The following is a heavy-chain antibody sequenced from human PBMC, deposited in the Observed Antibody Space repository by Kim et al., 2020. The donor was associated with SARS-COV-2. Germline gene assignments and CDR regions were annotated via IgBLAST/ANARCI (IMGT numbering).Heavy chain of an antibody. Sequence: SEKYYVDSVKGRFTISRDNAKNSLYLQMNSLRAEDTAVYYCARKPYGMDVWGQGTTVTVSS. CDR3: ARKPYGMDV. V-gene: IGHV3-7*03. CDR2: SEK. J-gene: IGHJ6*02.